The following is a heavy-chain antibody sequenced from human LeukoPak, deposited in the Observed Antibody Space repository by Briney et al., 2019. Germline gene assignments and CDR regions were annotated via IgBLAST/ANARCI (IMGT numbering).Heavy chain of an antibody. D-gene: IGHD5-18*01. V-gene: IGHV4-31*03. CDR2: IYYSGST. CDR1: GGSISSGGYY. CDR3: AKRGYSYGYFDY. Sequence: PSETLPLTCTVSGGSISSGGYYWSWIRQHPGKGLEWIGYIYYSGSTYYNPSLKSRVTISVDTSKNQFSLKLSSVTAADTAVYYCAKRGYSYGYFDYWGQGTLVTVSS. J-gene: IGHJ4*02.